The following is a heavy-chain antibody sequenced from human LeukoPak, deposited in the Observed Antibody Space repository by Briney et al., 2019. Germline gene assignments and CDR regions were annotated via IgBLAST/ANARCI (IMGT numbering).Heavy chain of an antibody. Sequence: ASVKLSCKASGYTFTDYYIHWMRQAPGQGLEWMGRINPNSGGTNYAQKFQGRVTMTRDTSISTAYMELRRLRSDDTAVYYCARDFERPDYWGQGTLVTVSS. J-gene: IGHJ4*02. V-gene: IGHV1-2*06. CDR1: GYTFTDYY. CDR3: ARDFERPDY. CDR2: INPNSGGT.